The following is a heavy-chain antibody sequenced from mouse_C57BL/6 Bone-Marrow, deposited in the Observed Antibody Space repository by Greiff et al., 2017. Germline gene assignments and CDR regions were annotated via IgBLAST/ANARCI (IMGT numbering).Heavy chain of an antibody. CDR3: ARSGYYALYYFDY. V-gene: IGHV1-55*01. D-gene: IGHD3-1*01. Sequence: QVQLQQPGTELVKPGASVKLSCKASGYTFTSYGMHWVKQRPGQGLEWIGDIYPGSGSTNYNEKFKSKATLTVDTSSSTAYMQLSSLTSEDSAVYYCARSGYYALYYFDYWGQGTTLTVSS. CDR2: IYPGSGST. CDR1: GYTFTSYG. J-gene: IGHJ2*01.